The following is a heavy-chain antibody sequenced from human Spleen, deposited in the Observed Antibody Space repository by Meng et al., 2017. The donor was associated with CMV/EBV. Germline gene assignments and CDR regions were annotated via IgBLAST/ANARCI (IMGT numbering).Heavy chain of an antibody. V-gene: IGHV3-23*01. CDR1: GFTFSNFA. J-gene: IGHJ6*02. Sequence: GESLKISCAVSGFTFSNFAMAWVRQAPGKGLEWVSPITASGGSTHYAQSVKGRFTISRDNSKTTLYLQLNSLRAEDTAVYYCAKIGSFTYYYYGMDVWGQGTTVTVSS. CDR2: ITASGGST. D-gene: IGHD1-26*01. CDR3: AKIGSFTYYYYGMDV.